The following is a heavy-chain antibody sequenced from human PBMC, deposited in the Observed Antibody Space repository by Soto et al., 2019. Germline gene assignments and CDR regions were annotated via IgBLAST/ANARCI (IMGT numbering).Heavy chain of an antibody. CDR3: ARDRLDKNVVGSGTAYYYSGLVV. Sequence: SETLSLTCTVSGGSVISGSYYWNWIRQPPGKGLEWIGYVYYSGSTNYNPSLKSRVTMSVDTSKNQFSLKLSSVTAADTALYFCARDRLDKNVVGSGTAYYYSGLVVGGQG. J-gene: IGHJ6*02. D-gene: IGHD3-16*01. CDR1: GGSVISGSYY. CDR2: VYYSGST. V-gene: IGHV4-61*01.